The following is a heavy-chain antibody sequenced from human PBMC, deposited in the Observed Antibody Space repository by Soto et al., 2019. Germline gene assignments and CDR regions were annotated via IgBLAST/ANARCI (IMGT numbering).Heavy chain of an antibody. J-gene: IGHJ4*02. D-gene: IGHD4-17*01. V-gene: IGHV1-3*01. CDR3: ARDFTVTTKLDY. CDR2: INAGNGNT. Sequence: ASVKVSCKASGYTFTSYAMHWVRQAPGQRLEWMGWINAGNGNTKYSQKFQGRVTITRDTSASTAYMELSSLRSEDTAVYYCARDFTVTTKLDYWGQGPLVTVS. CDR1: GYTFTSYA.